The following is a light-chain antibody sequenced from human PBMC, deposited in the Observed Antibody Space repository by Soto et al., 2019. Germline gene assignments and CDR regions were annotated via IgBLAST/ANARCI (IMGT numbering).Light chain of an antibody. Sequence: EIVLTHSPATPSLSPCEGATVSSRASQSVSSHLAWYQQKRGQAPRLLIYDASSRASGIPARFSGSGSGTDFTLTISSLEPEDFAVYYCQQGGNWPLTFGQGTRLEIK. V-gene: IGKV3-11*01. CDR1: QSVSSH. J-gene: IGKJ5*01. CDR2: DAS. CDR3: QQGGNWPLT.